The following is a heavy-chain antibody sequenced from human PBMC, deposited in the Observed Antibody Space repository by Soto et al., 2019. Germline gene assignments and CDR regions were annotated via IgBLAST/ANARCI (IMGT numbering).Heavy chain of an antibody. CDR3: ARSFYGDYGFAAFDI. CDR1: GFSFNTYS. J-gene: IGHJ3*02. V-gene: IGHV3-48*01. CDR2: ISPSTSTI. Sequence: PGGSLRLSCAASGFSFNTYSMNWVRQAPGMGLEWVSYISPSTSTIYYADSVKGRFDVSRDNAKNSLYLQMNSLRADDTAVYYCARSFYGDYGFAAFDIWGQGTMVTVS. D-gene: IGHD4-17*01.